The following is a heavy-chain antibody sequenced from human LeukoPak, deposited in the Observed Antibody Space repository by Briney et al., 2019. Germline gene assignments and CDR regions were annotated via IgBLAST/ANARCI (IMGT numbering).Heavy chain of an antibody. CDR2: ISYDGSNK. J-gene: IGHJ4*02. CDR1: GFTFSSYA. CDR3: ARDPGGSYRWGGYFDY. Sequence: GGSLRLSCAASGFTFSSYAMHWVRQAPGKGLEWVAVISYDGSNKYYADSVKGRFTISRDNSKNTLYLQMNSLRAEDTAVYYCARDPGGSYRWGGYFDYWGQGTLVTVSS. V-gene: IGHV3-30*04. D-gene: IGHD1-26*01.